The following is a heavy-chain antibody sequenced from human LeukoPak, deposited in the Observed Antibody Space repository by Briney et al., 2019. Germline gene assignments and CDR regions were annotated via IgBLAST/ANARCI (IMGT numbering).Heavy chain of an antibody. V-gene: IGHV1-18*01. CDR3: ARDYSSGYYYAPFDY. CDR2: ISAYNGNT. Sequence: GASVKVSCKASGYTFTSYGITWVRQAPGQGLEWMGWISAYNGNTNYAQKLQGRVTMTTDTSTSTAYMELRSLRSDDTAVYYCARDYSSGYYYAPFDYWGQGTLVTVSS. CDR1: GYTFTSYG. J-gene: IGHJ4*02. D-gene: IGHD3-22*01.